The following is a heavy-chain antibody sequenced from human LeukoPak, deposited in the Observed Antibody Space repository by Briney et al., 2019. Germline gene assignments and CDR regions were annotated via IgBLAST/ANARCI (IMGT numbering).Heavy chain of an antibody. Sequence: GESLKISCKGSGYSFTSYWIGWVRQVPGKGLEWMGIIYPGDSDTRYSPSFQGQVTISADKSISTAYLQWSSLKASDTAMYYRARQTTNDAFDIWGQGTMVTVSS. CDR2: IYPGDSDT. D-gene: IGHD4-17*01. V-gene: IGHV5-51*01. CDR1: GYSFTSYW. J-gene: IGHJ3*02. CDR3: ARQTTNDAFDI.